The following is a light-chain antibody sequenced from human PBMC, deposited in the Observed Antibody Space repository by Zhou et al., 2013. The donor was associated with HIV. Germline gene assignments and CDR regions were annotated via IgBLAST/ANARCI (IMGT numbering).Light chain of an antibody. CDR1: QDIVTY. CDR2: DAS. CDR3: QQLNSFPLT. Sequence: IQLTQSPSSLSASIGDRVTITCRASQDIVTYVAWYQQTPGTAPRVLIYDASTLQTGVSSRFSGSGSGTEFTLSISGLQREDFAIYYCQQLNSFPLTFGLRD. J-gene: IGKJ5*01. V-gene: IGKV1-9*01.